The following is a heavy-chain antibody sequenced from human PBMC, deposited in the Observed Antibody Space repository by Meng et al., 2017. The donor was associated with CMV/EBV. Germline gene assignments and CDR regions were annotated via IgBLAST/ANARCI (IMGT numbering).Heavy chain of an antibody. D-gene: IGHD3-16*01. CDR2: INPNSGGT. V-gene: IGHV1-2*02. CDR3: ARHYDYDDY. Sequence: VWLLQAGAGVKKHGAQGKVSCKASGYTFTGYYMHWVRQAPGQGLEWMGWINPNSGGTNYAQKFQGRVTMTRDTSISTAYMELSRLRSDDTAVYYCARHYDYDDYWGQGTLVTVSS. J-gene: IGHJ4*02. CDR1: GYTFTGYY.